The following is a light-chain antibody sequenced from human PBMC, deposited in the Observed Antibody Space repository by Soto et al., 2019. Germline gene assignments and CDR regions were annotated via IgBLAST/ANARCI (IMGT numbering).Light chain of an antibody. CDR3: LQYGVPLWT. CDR1: QSVTANY. CDR2: AAS. Sequence: EIALTQSPGILSLSPGERATLSCRASQSVTANYLAWYQQKPGQAPRLLIYAASIGATGIPDRFSGSWSGTDFTLTISRLEPEDSAVYYCLQYGVPLWTFGQGTKVEIK. J-gene: IGKJ1*01. V-gene: IGKV3-20*01.